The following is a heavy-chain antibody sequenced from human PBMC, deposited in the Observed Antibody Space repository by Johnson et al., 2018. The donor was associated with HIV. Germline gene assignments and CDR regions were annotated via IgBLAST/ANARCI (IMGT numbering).Heavy chain of an antibody. CDR1: GFTFSSYA. CDR2: ISYDGSNK. Sequence: QVQLVESGGGVVQPGRSLRLSCAASGFTFSSYAMHWVRQAPGKGLEWVAIISYDGSNKYYADSVKGRFTISRDNSKNTLYLQMNSLSAEDTAVYYCAKDRRDGYNYGGGAVDIWGQGTMVTVSS. J-gene: IGHJ3*02. CDR3: AKDRRDGYNYGGGAVDI. V-gene: IGHV3-30*04. D-gene: IGHD5-24*01.